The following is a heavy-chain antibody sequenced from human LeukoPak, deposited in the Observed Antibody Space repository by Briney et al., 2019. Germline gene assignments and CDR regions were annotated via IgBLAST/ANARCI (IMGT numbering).Heavy chain of an antibody. CDR1: GGSISSGGYY. Sequence: PQTLSLTCTVSGGSISSGGYYWSWIRQHPGKGLEWIGYIYYSGSTYYNPSLKSRVTMSVDTSKNQFSLKLSSVTAADTAVYYCARVVWDYYYHMDVWGKGTTVTVSS. D-gene: IGHD3-16*01. CDR3: ARVVWDYYYHMDV. V-gene: IGHV4-31*03. CDR2: IYYSGST. J-gene: IGHJ6*03.